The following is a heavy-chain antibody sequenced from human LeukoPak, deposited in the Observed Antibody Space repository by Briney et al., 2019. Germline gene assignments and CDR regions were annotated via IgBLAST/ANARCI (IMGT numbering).Heavy chain of an antibody. Sequence: GGSPRLSCAASGFTFSSYSMNWVRQAPGKGLEWVSSISSSSSYIYYADSVKGRFTISRDNAKNSLYLQMNSLRAEDTAVYYCARDEMATIGGSDYWGQGTLVTVSS. V-gene: IGHV3-21*01. CDR1: GFTFSSYS. J-gene: IGHJ4*02. CDR3: ARDEMATIGGSDY. CDR2: ISSSSSYI. D-gene: IGHD5-24*01.